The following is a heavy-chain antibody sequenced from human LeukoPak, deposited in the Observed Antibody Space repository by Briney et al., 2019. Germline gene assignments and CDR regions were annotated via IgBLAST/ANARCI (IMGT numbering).Heavy chain of an antibody. V-gene: IGHV3-74*01. D-gene: IGHD2-21*01. Sequence: AGSLRLSCAASRFTFITYCMHWVRQGPGKGLVWLSYISSDGSRTDYADSVKGRFTISRDNAKNTLYLQMNSLRAEDTAVYYCARGDLVAPLPSDYLDSWGQGTLVTVSS. CDR3: ARGDLVAPLPSDYLDS. CDR1: RFTFITYC. CDR2: ISSDGSRT. J-gene: IGHJ4*02.